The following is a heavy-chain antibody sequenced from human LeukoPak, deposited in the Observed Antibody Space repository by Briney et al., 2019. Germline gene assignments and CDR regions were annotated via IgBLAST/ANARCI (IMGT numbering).Heavy chain of an antibody. Sequence: HPGGSLRLSCAASGFTFSSCWLSWVRRAPGKGLEWVANINYDGSEMYFVDSVKGRFTISRDNAKNSVYLQMHSLRAEDTAVYYCGLSEVTRGDCNSWGQGTLVTVSS. J-gene: IGHJ4*02. CDR2: INYDGSEM. V-gene: IGHV3-7*03. D-gene: IGHD3-10*01. CDR3: GLSEVTRGDCNS. CDR1: GFTFSSCW.